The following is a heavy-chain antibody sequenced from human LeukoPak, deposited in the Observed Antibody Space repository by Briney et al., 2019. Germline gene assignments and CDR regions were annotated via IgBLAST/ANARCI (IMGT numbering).Heavy chain of an antibody. CDR3: AELGITMIGGV. J-gene: IGHJ6*04. Sequence: GGSLRLSCAASGFTFGSYGMHWVRHAPGKGLEWVSDINWNGDSRGYAHSVKGRFTISRDNAKNSLYLQMNSLRAEDTAVYYCAELGITMIGGVWGKGTTVTISS. D-gene: IGHD3-10*02. V-gene: IGHV3-20*04. CDR2: INWNGDSR. CDR1: GFTFGSYG.